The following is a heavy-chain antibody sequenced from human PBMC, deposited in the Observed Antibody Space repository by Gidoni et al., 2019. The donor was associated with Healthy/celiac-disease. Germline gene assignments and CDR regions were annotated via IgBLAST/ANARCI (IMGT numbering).Heavy chain of an antibody. D-gene: IGHD2-15*01. CDR3: ARDRQVAAPQDYAFDI. Sequence: QVQLVESGGGVVQPGRSLRLSCAASGFTFSRNGMHWVRQAPGKGLEWVAVIWYDGSNKYYADSVKGRFTISRDNSKNTLYLQMNSLRAEDTAVYYCARDRQVAAPQDYAFDIWGQGTMVTVSS. J-gene: IGHJ3*02. CDR2: IWYDGSNK. V-gene: IGHV3-33*01. CDR1: GFTFSRNG.